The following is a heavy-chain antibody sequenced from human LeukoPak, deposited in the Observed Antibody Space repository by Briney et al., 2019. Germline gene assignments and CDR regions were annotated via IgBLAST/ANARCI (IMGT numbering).Heavy chain of an antibody. CDR2: IWYDGSSE. D-gene: IGHD4-17*01. CDR3: ARERGGDYGDCFDY. CDR1: GVNFGSYG. Sequence: GGSLRLSCAASGVNFGSYGMHWVRQAPGKGLEWVAVIWYDGSSEQYADSVKGRFTVSRDNSRDALYLQMNSLRAEDTAVYYCARERGGDYGDCFDYWGQGTLVTVSS. V-gene: IGHV3-33*01. J-gene: IGHJ4*02.